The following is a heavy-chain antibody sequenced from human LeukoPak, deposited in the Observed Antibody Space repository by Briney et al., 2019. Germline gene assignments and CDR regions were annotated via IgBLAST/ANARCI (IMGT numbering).Heavy chain of an antibody. D-gene: IGHD3-10*01. CDR2: IYHSGST. Sequence: SETLSLTCTVSGGSISSSSYYWGWIRQPPGKGLEWIGSIYHSGSTYYNPSLKSRVTISVDRSKNQFSLKLSSVTAADTAVYYCARATRKMGVDYYGSGPPYYFDYWGQGTLVTVSS. J-gene: IGHJ4*02. V-gene: IGHV4-39*07. CDR1: GGSISSSSYY. CDR3: ARATRKMGVDYYGSGPPYYFDY.